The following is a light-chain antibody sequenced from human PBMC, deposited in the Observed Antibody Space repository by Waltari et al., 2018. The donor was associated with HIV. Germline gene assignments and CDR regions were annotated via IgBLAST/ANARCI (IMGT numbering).Light chain of an antibody. CDR2: RND. CDR1: SSTIGRNY. CDR3: AVWNDSLSGYV. V-gene: IGLV1-47*01. J-gene: IGLJ1*01. Sequence: QSVVTQPPSASGTPGQRVTISCSGSSSTIGRNYVYWYQQLPGTAPKLLIYRNDQRPSGVPDRFSGSKPGTSASLAIRGLRSEDEADYYCAVWNDSLSGYVFGTGTKVTV.